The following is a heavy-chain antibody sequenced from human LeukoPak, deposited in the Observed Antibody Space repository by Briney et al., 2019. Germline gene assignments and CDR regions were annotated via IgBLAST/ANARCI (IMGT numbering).Heavy chain of an antibody. CDR2: INSDGSST. V-gene: IGHV3-74*01. D-gene: IGHD3-10*01. J-gene: IGHJ5*02. Sequence: GGSLRLSCVAPGFTFSSYWMHWVRQAPGKGLVWVSRINSDGSSTSYADSVKGRFTISRDNAKNTLYLQMNSLRAEDTAVYYCARDPGVRGFDPWGQGTLVTVSS. CDR1: GFTFSSYW. CDR3: ARDPGVRGFDP.